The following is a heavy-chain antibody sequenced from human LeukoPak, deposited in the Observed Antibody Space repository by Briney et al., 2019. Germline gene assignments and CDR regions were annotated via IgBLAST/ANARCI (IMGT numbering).Heavy chain of an antibody. V-gene: IGHV3-9*01. D-gene: IGHD1-26*01. CDR2: ISWNSGSI. CDR1: GFTFDDYT. Sequence: HPGGSLRLSCAASGFTFDDYTMHWVRQAPGKGLEWVSGISWNSGSIGCADSVKGRFTISRDNAKNSLYLQMNSLRAEDTALYYCAKDISSGSYYYDYWGQGTLVTASS. CDR3: AKDISSGSYYYDY. J-gene: IGHJ4*02.